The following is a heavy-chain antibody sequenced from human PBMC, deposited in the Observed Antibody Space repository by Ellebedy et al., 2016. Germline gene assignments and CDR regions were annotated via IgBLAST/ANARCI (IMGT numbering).Heavy chain of an antibody. D-gene: IGHD3/OR15-3a*01. CDR2: INPSGGNT. CDR3: ARHWGTGYSYYFDY. CDR1: GYTFTSYY. J-gene: IGHJ4*02. Sequence: ASVKVSCKASGYTFTSYYMHWVRQAPGQGLEWMGIINPSGGNTGYAQKFQGRVTMTRNTSISTAYMELSSLRSEDTAVYYCARHWGTGYSYYFDYWGPGTLVTVSS. V-gene: IGHV1-46*01.